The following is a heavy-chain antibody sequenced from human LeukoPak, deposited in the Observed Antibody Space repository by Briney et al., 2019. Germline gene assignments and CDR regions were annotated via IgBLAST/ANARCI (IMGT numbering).Heavy chain of an antibody. Sequence: ASVKVSCKASGYTFTSYGISWVRQAPGQGLEWMGWISAYNGNTNYAQKLQGRVTMTTDTSTSTAYMELRSLRSDDTAVYYCARSPDYDSSGYHLNWFDPWGQGTLVTVSS. D-gene: IGHD3-22*01. V-gene: IGHV1-18*01. CDR2: ISAYNGNT. CDR3: ARSPDYDSSGYHLNWFDP. CDR1: GYTFTSYG. J-gene: IGHJ5*02.